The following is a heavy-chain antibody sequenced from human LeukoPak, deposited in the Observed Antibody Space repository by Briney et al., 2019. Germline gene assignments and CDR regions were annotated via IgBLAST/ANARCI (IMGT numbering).Heavy chain of an antibody. J-gene: IGHJ4*02. V-gene: IGHV3-7*04. CDR2: IKRDGSEK. D-gene: IGHD4-17*01. CDR1: GFTFSSFG. CDR3: ARGYGDSIHFDY. Sequence: GGSLRLSCVASGFTFSSFGMNWVRQAPGKGLEWVANIKRDGSEKYYVDSVKGRFTISRDNAKNSLYLQMNSLRAEEAAVYYCARGYGDSIHFDYWGQGTLVTVSS.